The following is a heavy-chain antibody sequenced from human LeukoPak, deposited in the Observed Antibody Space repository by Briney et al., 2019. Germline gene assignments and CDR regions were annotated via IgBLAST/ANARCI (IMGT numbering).Heavy chain of an antibody. Sequence: ASVKVSRKASGYTFTGYYMHWVRQAPGQGLEWMGWINPNSGGTNYAQKFQGRVTMTRDTSISTAYMELSRLRSDDTAVYYCARIYSGSSLYFYYYYYMDVWGKGTTVTVSS. CDR1: GYTFTGYY. D-gene: IGHD1-26*01. J-gene: IGHJ6*03. V-gene: IGHV1-2*02. CDR2: INPNSGGT. CDR3: ARIYSGSSLYFYYYYYMDV.